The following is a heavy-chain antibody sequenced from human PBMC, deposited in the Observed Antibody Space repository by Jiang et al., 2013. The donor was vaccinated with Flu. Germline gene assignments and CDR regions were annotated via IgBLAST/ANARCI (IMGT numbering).Heavy chain of an antibody. CDR3: AKDLGKNYYGMDV. J-gene: IGHJ6*02. V-gene: IGHV3-30*18. D-gene: IGHD4-23*01. CDR1: GFTFSSYG. Sequence: VQLLESGGGVVQPGRSLRLSCAASGFTFSSYGMHWVRQAPGKGLEWVAVISYDGSNKYYADSVKGRFTISRDNSKNTLYLQMNSLRAEDTAVYYCAKDLGKNYYGMDVWGQGTTVTVSS. CDR2: ISYDGSNK.